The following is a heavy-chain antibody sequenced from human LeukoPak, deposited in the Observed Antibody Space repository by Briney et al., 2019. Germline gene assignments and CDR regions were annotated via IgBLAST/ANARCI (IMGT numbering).Heavy chain of an antibody. V-gene: IGHV3-7*01. D-gene: IGHD2-15*01. CDR3: AREDGYCSGGNCYSYFDS. CDR1: GFTFW. Sequence: GGSLRLSCAASGFTFWMSWVRQAPGKGLEWVAYIKKTGSETYYVDSVKGRLTNTRDNTRSSLFLQMYSLRAEDTAVYFCAREDGYCSGGNCYSYFDSWGQGTLVTVSS. J-gene: IGHJ4*02. CDR2: IKKTGSET.